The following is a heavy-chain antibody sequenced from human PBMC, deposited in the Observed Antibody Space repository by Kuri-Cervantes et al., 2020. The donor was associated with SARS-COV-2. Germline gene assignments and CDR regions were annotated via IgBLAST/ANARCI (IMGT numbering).Heavy chain of an antibody. D-gene: IGHD2-2*01. CDR1: GGSFSGYY. Sequence: GSLRLSCAVYGGSFSGYYWSWIRQPPGKGLEWIGEINHSGSTNYNPSLKSRVTISVDRSKNQFSLKLSSVTAADTAVYYCARGPSPGYCSGTSCYPREYYFDYWGQGTLVTVSS. J-gene: IGHJ4*02. CDR2: INHSGST. V-gene: IGHV4-34*01. CDR3: ARGPSPGYCSGTSCYPREYYFDY.